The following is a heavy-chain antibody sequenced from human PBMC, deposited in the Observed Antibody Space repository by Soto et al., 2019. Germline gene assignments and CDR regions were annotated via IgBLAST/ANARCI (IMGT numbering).Heavy chain of an antibody. J-gene: IGHJ6*02. Sequence: PSETLSLTCAVYGGSFSGYYWSWIRQPPGKGLEWIGEINHSGSTNYNPSLKSRVTISVDTSKNQFSLKLSSVTAADTAVYYCARGRRDYVWGSYSFYYYYGMDVWGQGTTVTVSS. CDR2: INHSGST. V-gene: IGHV4-34*01. CDR1: GGSFSGYY. D-gene: IGHD3-16*02. CDR3: ARGRRDYVWGSYSFYYYYGMDV.